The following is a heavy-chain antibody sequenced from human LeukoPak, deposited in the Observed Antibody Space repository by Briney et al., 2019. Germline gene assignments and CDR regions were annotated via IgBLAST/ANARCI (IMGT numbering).Heavy chain of an antibody. Sequence: SQTLSLTCAISGDSVSSNSAAWNWIRQSPSRGLEWLGRTYYRSKWYNDYAVSVKSRITINPDTSKNQFSLQLNSVTPEDTGVYYCARVNCSSTSCREYYFDYWGQGTLVTVSS. J-gene: IGHJ4*02. D-gene: IGHD2-2*01. CDR2: TYYRSKWYN. CDR1: GDSVSSNSAA. CDR3: ARVNCSSTSCREYYFDY. V-gene: IGHV6-1*01.